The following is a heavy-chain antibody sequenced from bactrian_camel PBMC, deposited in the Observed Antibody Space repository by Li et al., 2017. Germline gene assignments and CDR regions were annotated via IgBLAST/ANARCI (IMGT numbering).Heavy chain of an antibody. CDR1: GFTFSSYA. V-gene: IGHV3S31*01. D-gene: IGHD1*01. J-gene: IGHJ6*01. CDR2: INSRGGSA. CDR3: AKAADACSLNSPWNS. Sequence: VQLVESGGGLVQPGGSLRLSCAASGFTFSSYAMSWVRQAPGKGHEWVSAINSRGGSAYYADSVKGRFTISQDVAKNTLYLQLNSLKTGDMAMYYCAKAADACSLNSPWNSWGQGTQVTVS.